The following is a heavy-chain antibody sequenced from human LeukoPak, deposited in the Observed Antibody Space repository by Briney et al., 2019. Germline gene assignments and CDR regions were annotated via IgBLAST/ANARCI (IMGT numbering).Heavy chain of an antibody. Sequence: GGSLRLSCAASGFTFSSYWMSWVRQAPGEGLEWVANMKYDGSEKYYVDSVKGRFTISRDNAKNSLYLQMNSLRAEDTAVYYCARDIEAAGLFLDYWGQGTLVTVSS. CDR2: MKYDGSEK. J-gene: IGHJ4*02. CDR3: ARDIEAAGLFLDY. CDR1: GFTFSSYW. V-gene: IGHV3-7*01. D-gene: IGHD6-13*01.